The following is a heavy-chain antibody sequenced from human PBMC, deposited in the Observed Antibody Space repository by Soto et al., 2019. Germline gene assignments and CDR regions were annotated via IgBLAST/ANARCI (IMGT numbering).Heavy chain of an antibody. CDR2: IYSGGST. CDR3: AAHSHKGY. CDR1: GFTVSNNY. D-gene: IGHD1-26*01. Sequence: EEQLVESGGDLVQPGGSLRLSCAASGFTVSNNYMSWVRQAPGKGLEWVSLIYSGGSTYYADSVKCRFTISRDSSKNTLYVQMNSMRAEDTAMYYSAAHSHKGYWGQGTLVTVSS. J-gene: IGHJ4*02. V-gene: IGHV3-66*01.